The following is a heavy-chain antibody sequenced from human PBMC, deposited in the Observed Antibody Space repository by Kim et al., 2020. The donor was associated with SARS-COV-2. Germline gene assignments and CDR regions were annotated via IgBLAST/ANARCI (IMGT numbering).Heavy chain of an antibody. CDR1: GFTFSNYA. D-gene: IGHD6-13*01. J-gene: IGHJ4*02. CDR2: TSYDGSNK. CDR3: AKFSSSWYLDY. Sequence: GGSLRLSCAASGFTFSNYAMNWVRQAPGKGLEWVAVTSYDGSNKYYADSVKGRFTISRDNSKNTLYLQMNSLRAEDTAVYYCAKFSSSWYLDYWGQGTLVTVSS. V-gene: IGHV3-30*18.